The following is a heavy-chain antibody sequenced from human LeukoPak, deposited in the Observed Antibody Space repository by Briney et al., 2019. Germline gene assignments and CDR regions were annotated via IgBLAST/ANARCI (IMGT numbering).Heavy chain of an antibody. CDR1: GFTFSSYG. V-gene: IGHV3-30*18. J-gene: IGHJ4*02. D-gene: IGHD3-22*01. CDR2: ISYDGSNK. CDR3: AKDPITMIVVVSYYFDY. Sequence: GGSLRLSCAASGFTFSSYGMHWVRQAPGKGLEWVAVISYDGSNKYYADSVKGRFTISRDISKNTLYLQMNSLRAEDTAVYYCAKDPITMIVVVSYYFDYWGQGTLVTVSS.